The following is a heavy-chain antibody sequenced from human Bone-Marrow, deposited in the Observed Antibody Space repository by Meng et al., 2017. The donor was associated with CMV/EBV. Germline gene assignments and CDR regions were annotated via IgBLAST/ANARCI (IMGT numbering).Heavy chain of an antibody. Sequence: SETLSLTCAVYGGSFSGYYWSWIRQPPGKGLEWIGEINHSGSTNYNPSLKSRVTISVDTSKNQFSLKLSSVTAADTAVYYCAGARVGTMRKSGKPTYFDYWGQGTLVTVSS. CDR2: INHSGST. V-gene: IGHV4-34*01. CDR1: GGSFSGYY. D-gene: IGHD3-10*01. CDR3: AGARVGTMRKSGKPTYFDY. J-gene: IGHJ4*02.